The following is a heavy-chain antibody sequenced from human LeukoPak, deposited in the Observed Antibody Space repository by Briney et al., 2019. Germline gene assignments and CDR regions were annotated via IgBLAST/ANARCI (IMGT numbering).Heavy chain of an antibody. V-gene: IGHV3-30*18. CDR1: GFTFSNYG. D-gene: IGHD3-3*01. CDR3: AKDLTRRYDLWSNKYSPREDYHGMDV. J-gene: IGHJ6*02. Sequence: GRSLRLSCVVSGFTFSNYGMPWVRQAPGKGLEWVAIVSYDGSNKYYADSVKGRFTISRDNSKNTPYLQMNSLGAEDTPVYYCAKDLTRRYDLWSNKYSPREDYHGMDVWGQGTTVTVSS. CDR2: VSYDGSNK.